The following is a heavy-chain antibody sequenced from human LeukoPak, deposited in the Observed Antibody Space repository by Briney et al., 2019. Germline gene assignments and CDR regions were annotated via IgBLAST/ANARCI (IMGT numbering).Heavy chain of an antibody. Sequence: PGGSLRLSCAGSGFIFSDFHMNWIRQAPGKGLEWLAYISPSGSYTTYGDSVKGRFVISRDSTKNSVSLQMDSLRAEDTAVYFCAGDQVSAVFDYWGQGARVTV. CDR1: GFIFSDFH. V-gene: IGHV3-11*05. J-gene: IGHJ4*02. D-gene: IGHD5/OR15-5a*01. CDR2: ISPSGSYT. CDR3: AGDQVSAVFDY.